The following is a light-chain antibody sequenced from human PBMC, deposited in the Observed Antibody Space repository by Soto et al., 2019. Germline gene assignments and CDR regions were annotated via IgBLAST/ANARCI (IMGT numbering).Light chain of an antibody. Sequence: DIQMTQSPSSLSASVGDRVTITCRASQSISSYLNWYQQKPGKAPKLLIYAASSLQSGVPSRFSGSGSGTDFTLTISSLQPEDFATYHCQQLFRYPLAFGQGTRLEIK. J-gene: IGKJ5*01. CDR3: QQLFRYPLA. CDR2: AAS. V-gene: IGKV1-39*01. CDR1: QSISSY.